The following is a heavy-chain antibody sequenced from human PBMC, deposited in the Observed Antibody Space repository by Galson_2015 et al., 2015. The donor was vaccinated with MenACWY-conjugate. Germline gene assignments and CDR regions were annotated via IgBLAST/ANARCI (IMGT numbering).Heavy chain of an antibody. CDR1: GYSFTSYY. V-gene: IGHV1-46*01. CDR2: INPSGGST. D-gene: IGHD1-26*01. CDR3: ARGKATISTNDYYDC. J-gene: IGHJ4*02. Sequence: SVKVSCKASGYSFTSYYIHWVRQAPGQGLEWMGIINPSGGSTTYAQKFQGRVTMTRDTSTSTVYMEVSSLGSEDTAVYYCARGKATISTNDYYDCWGQGTLVTVSP.